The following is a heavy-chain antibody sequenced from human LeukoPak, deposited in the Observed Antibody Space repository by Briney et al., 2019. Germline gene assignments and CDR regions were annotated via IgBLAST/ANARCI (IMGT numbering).Heavy chain of an antibody. CDR1: GGSISSYY. CDR2: IYYSGST. CDR3: ARDGISGGYYYYMDV. D-gene: IGHD1-26*01. Sequence: SETLSLTCTVSGGSISSYYWDWIRQPPGKGLEWIGSIYYSGSTYYNPSLKSRVTISVDTSKNQFSLKLSSVTAADTAVYYCARDGISGGYYYYMDVWGKGTTVTISS. J-gene: IGHJ6*03. V-gene: IGHV4-39*07.